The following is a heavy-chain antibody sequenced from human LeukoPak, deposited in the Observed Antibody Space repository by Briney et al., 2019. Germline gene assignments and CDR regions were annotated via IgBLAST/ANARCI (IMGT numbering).Heavy chain of an antibody. CDR3: ARGQGVTYWYFDL. CDR1: GLTFSGYW. CDR2: IKPDGSEK. V-gene: IGHV3-7*05. D-gene: IGHD2-21*02. J-gene: IGHJ2*01. Sequence: GGSLRLSCAASGLTFSGYWMNWVRQAPGKGLEWVANIKPDGSEKYYVDSVKGRFTISRDNAKNSLYLQMTSLRAEDTAVYYCARGQGVTYWYFDLWGRGTLVTVSS.